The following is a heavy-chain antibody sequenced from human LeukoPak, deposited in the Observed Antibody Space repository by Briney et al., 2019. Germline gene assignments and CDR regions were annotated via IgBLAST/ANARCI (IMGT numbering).Heavy chain of an antibody. CDR1: GGTFSSYA. CDR3: AGIDETIWFGDRDKGAFGI. Sequence: SVKVSCKASGGTFSSYAISWVRQAPGQGLEWMGGIIPIFGTANYAQKFQGRVTITADESTSTAYMELSSLRSEDTAVYYCAGIDETIWFGDRDKGAFGICGQGTMGT. V-gene: IGHV1-69*01. J-gene: IGHJ3*02. CDR2: IIPIFGTA. D-gene: IGHD3-10*01.